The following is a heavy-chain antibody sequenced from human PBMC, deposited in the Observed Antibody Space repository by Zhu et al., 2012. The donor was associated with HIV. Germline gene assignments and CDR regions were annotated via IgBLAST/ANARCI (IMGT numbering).Heavy chain of an antibody. J-gene: IGHJ4*02. Sequence: QVQLQESGPGLVKPSETLSLTCTVSGGSISSSSYYWGWIRQPPGKGLEWIGSIYYSGSTYYNPPLKSRVTISVDTSKNQFSLKLSSVTAADTAVYYCARHIAAAGHDYWGQGTLVHRLL. CDR2: IYYSGST. V-gene: IGHV4-39*01. D-gene: IGHD6-13*01. CDR1: GGSISSSSYY. CDR3: ARHIAAAGHDY.